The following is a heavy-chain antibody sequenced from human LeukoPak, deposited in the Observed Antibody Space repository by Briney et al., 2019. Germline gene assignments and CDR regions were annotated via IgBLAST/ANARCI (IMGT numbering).Heavy chain of an antibody. J-gene: IGHJ4*02. CDR2: IYAGENT. CDR3: VREIGNTGSYD. D-gene: IGHD1-26*01. CDR1: GINVRSNY. Sequence: GGSLRLSCVVSGINVRSNYMSWVRQAPGKGLDWVSVIYAGENTYYADSVKGRFTISRDSFKNTLYLQMNYLRAEDTAVYCCVREIGNTGSYDWGQGTLVTVSS. V-gene: IGHV3-53*01.